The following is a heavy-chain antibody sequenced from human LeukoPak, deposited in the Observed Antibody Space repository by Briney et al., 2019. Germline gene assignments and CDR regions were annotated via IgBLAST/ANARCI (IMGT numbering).Heavy chain of an antibody. CDR3: ARDRYYDGSYYFDY. V-gene: IGHV1-69*04. D-gene: IGHD3-22*01. CDR2: IIPILGIA. Sequence: SVKVSCKASGGTFSSHAISWVRQAPGQGLEWMGRIIPILGIANYAQKFQGRVTITADKSTSTAYMELSSLRSEDTAVYYCARDRYYDGSYYFDYWGQGTLVTVSS. J-gene: IGHJ4*02. CDR1: GGTFSSHA.